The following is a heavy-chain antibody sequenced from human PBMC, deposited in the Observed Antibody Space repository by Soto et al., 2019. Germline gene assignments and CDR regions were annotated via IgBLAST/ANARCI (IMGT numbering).Heavy chain of an antibody. J-gene: IGHJ6*03. CDR2: MNPNSGNT. V-gene: IGHV1-8*01. CDR3: ARQYDFWSGYYGPYYYYYMDV. D-gene: IGHD3-3*01. Sequence: GASVKVSCKASGYTFTSYDINWVRQATGQGLEWMGWMNPNSGNTGYAQKFQGRVTMTRNTSISTAYMELSSLRSEDTAVYYCARQYDFWSGYYGPYYYYYMDVWGKGTTVTVSS. CDR1: GYTFTSYD.